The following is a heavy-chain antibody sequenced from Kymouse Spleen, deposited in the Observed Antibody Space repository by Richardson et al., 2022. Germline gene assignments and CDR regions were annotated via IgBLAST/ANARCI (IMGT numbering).Heavy chain of an antibody. CDR2: INHSGST. V-gene: IGHV4-34*01. D-gene: IGHD1-7*01. J-gene: IGHJ4*02. CDR1: GGSFSGYY. CDR3: ARGITGTSSDY. Sequence: QVQLQQWGAGLLKPSETLSLTCAVYGGSFSGYYWSWIRQPPGKGLEWIGEINHSGSTNYNPSLKSRVTISVDTSKNQFSLKLSSVTAADTAVYYCARGITGTSSDYWGQGTLVTVSS.